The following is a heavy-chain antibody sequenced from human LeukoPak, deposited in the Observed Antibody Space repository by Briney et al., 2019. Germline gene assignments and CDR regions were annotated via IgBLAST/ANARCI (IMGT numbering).Heavy chain of an antibody. V-gene: IGHV3-23*01. J-gene: IGHJ4*02. CDR1: GSTFSSYA. Sequence: SGGSLRLSCAASGSTFSSYAMSWVRQAPGKGLEWVSAISGSGGSTYYADSVKGRFTISRDNSKNALYLQMNSLRAEDTAVYYCAKASVVVVVAATPSYWGQGTLVTVSS. D-gene: IGHD2-15*01. CDR2: ISGSGGST. CDR3: AKASVVVVVAATPSY.